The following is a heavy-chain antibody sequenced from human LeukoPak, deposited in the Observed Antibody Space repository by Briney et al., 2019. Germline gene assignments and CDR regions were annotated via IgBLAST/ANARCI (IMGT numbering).Heavy chain of an antibody. CDR1: GYTFTSYG. CDR3: AVLWFGEYHDY. V-gene: IGHV1-2*06. D-gene: IGHD3-10*01. CDR2: INPNSGGT. J-gene: IGHJ4*02. Sequence: GASVKVSCKASGYTFTSYGISWVRQAPGQGLEWMGRINPNSGGTNYAQKFQGRVTMTRDTSISTAYMELSRLRSDDTAVYYCAVLWFGEYHDYWGQGTLVTVSS.